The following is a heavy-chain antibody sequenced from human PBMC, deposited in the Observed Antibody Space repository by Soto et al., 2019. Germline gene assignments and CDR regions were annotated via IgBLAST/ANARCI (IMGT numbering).Heavy chain of an antibody. CDR1: GGIFSSYA. V-gene: IGHV1-69*13. J-gene: IGHJ3*02. CDR3: ASVVVVAATIGTDAFDI. Sequence: SVKVSCKASGGIFSSYAISWVRQAPGQGLEWMGGIIPIFGTANYAQKFQGRVTITADESTSTAYMELSSLRSEDTAVYYCASVVVVAATIGTDAFDIWGQGTMVTVSS. CDR2: IIPIFGTA. D-gene: IGHD2-15*01.